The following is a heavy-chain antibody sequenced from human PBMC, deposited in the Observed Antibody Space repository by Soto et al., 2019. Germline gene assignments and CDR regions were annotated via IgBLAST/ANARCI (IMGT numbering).Heavy chain of an antibody. Sequence: GGSLRLSCAASGFTFSSYGMHWVRQAPGKGLEWVAVIWYDGSNKYYADSVKGRFTISRDNSKNTLYLQMNSLRAEDTAVYYCARARIQLFLVGSSGPFDYWGQGTLVTVSS. CDR1: GFTFSSYG. D-gene: IGHD5-18*01. V-gene: IGHV3-33*01. CDR3: ARARIQLFLVGSSGPFDY. J-gene: IGHJ4*02. CDR2: IWYDGSNK.